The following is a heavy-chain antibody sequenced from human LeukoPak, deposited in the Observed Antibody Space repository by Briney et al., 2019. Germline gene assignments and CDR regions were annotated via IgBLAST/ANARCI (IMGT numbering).Heavy chain of an antibody. J-gene: IGHJ4*02. CDR2: IYYSGST. CDR1: GGSISSYY. Sequence: SETLSHTCTVSGGSISSYYWSWIRQPPGKGLEWIGYIYYSGSTNYNPSLKSRVTISVDTSKNQFSLKLSSVTAADTAVYYCVRNGEDIVVVVAATGEYYFDYWGQGTLVTVSS. CDR3: VRNGEDIVVVVAATGEYYFDY. D-gene: IGHD2-15*01. V-gene: IGHV4-59*01.